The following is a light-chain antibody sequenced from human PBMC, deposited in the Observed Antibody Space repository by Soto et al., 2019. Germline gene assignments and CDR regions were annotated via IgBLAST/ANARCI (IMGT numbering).Light chain of an antibody. CDR3: QQYNSYSWT. CDR1: QAVPNN. CDR2: DAS. J-gene: IGKJ1*01. Sequence: DIHLTQSPSFLSASVGGRVTITCRPSQAVPNNMAWYQQKPGKPPKLLIYDASSLESGVPSRFSGSGSGTEFTLTISSLQPDDFATYYCQQYNSYSWTFGQGTKVDI. V-gene: IGKV1-9*01.